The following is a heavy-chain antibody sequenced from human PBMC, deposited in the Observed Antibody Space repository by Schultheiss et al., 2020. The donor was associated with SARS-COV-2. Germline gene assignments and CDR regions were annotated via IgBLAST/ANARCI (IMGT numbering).Heavy chain of an antibody. Sequence: SETLSLTCTVSGDSISSYYWSWIRQPPGKGLEWIGYVSHSGSTKYNPSLKSRVTISVDTSKNQFSLKLSSVTAADTAVYYCARDLGESGGYWGQGTLVTVSS. D-gene: IGHD3-10*01. CDR1: GDSISSYY. J-gene: IGHJ4*02. V-gene: IGHV4-59*01. CDR3: ARDLGESGGY. CDR2: VSHSGST.